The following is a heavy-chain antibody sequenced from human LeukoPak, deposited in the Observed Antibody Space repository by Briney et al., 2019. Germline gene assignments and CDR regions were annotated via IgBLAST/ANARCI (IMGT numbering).Heavy chain of an antibody. V-gene: IGHV3-23*01. CDR1: GFTFSSYG. D-gene: IGHD3-10*01. CDR2: ISGSGGST. Sequence: QSGGTLRLSCAASGFTFSSYGMSWVRQAPGKGLEWVSGISGSGGSTYYADSVKGRFTISRDNSKNTLYLQMNSLRAEDTAVYYCAKGGITMVRGVIITYFDYWGQGTLVTVSS. J-gene: IGHJ4*02. CDR3: AKGGITMVRGVIITYFDY.